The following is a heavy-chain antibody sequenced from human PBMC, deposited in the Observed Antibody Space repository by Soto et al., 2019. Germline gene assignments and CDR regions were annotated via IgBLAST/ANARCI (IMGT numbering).Heavy chain of an antibody. CDR1: GFTFSSYS. D-gene: IGHD1-1*01. CDR2: ISSSSSTI. V-gene: IGHV3-48*01. Sequence: EVQLVESGGGLVQPGGSLRLSCAASGFTFSSYSMNWVRQAPGKGLEWVSYISSSSSTIYYADFVKGRFTISRDNAKNSLYLQMNSLRAEDTAVYYCARDPEVGGDYYYYMDVWGKGTTVTVSS. J-gene: IGHJ6*03. CDR3: ARDPEVGGDYYYYMDV.